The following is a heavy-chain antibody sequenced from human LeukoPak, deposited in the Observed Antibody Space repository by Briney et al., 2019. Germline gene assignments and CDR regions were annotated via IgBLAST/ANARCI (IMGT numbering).Heavy chain of an antibody. CDR3: AKDSRYYWDY. Sequence: GGSLRLSCAASGFTFSSYGMHWVRQAPGKGLEWVAVIWYDGSNKYYAVSVKGRFTISRDNSKNTLYLQMNSLRAEDTAVYYCAKDSRYYWDYWGQGTLVTVSS. CDR2: IWYDGSNK. D-gene: IGHD3-22*01. J-gene: IGHJ4*02. V-gene: IGHV3-33*06. CDR1: GFTFSSYG.